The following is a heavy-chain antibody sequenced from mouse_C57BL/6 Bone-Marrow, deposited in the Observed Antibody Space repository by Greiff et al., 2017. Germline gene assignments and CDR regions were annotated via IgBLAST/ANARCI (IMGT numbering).Heavy chain of an antibody. CDR2: INPNNGGT. CDR3: ARLDYGSSHWYFDV. D-gene: IGHD1-1*01. CDR1: GYTFTDYY. V-gene: IGHV1-26*01. Sequence: EVQLQQSGPELVKPGASVKISCKASGYTFTDYYMNWVKQSHGKSLEWIGDINPNNGGTSYNQTFKGKATFTVDKSSSTAYMELRSLTSEDSAVYYCARLDYGSSHWYFDVWGTGTTVTVSS. J-gene: IGHJ1*03.